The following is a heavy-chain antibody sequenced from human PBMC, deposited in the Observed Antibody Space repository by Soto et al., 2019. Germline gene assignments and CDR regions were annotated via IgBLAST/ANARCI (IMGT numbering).Heavy chain of an antibody. CDR1: GFTFTSSA. CDR2: IVVGSGNT. D-gene: IGHD1-26*01. Sequence: SVKVSCKASGFTFTSSAVQWVRQARGQRLEWIGWIVVGSGNTNYAQKFQERVTITRDMSTSTAYMELSSLRSEDTAVYYCAADRFQLAGALDYWGQGTLVTVSS. V-gene: IGHV1-58*01. CDR3: AADRFQLAGALDY. J-gene: IGHJ4*02.